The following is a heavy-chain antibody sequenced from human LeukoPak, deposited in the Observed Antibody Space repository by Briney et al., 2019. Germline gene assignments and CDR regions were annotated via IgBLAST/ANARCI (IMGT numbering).Heavy chain of an antibody. CDR3: ARSTITTTAAGHFDL. J-gene: IGHJ2*01. D-gene: IGHD6-13*01. Sequence: ASVKVSCKSSGYTFTDYYVHWMRQAPGQGLEWMGRINPNSGDTNYAQNFQGRVTMSRDTSISTAYLELNSLIFDDTAVFYCARSTITTTAAGHFDLWGRGTLVTVSS. CDR2: INPNSGDT. CDR1: GYTFTDYY. V-gene: IGHV1-2*06.